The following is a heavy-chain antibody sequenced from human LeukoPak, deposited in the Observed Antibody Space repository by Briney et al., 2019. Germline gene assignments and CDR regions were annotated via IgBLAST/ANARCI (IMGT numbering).Heavy chain of an antibody. CDR1: GGSISSGSYY. CDR2: IYTSGST. J-gene: IGHJ4*02. Sequence: SETLSLTCTVSGGSISSGSYYWSWIRQPAGKGLEWIGRIYTSGSTNYNPSPKSRVTISIDTSKNQFSLKLSSVTAADTAVYYCAGDREVYGSGSYYSHLDYWGQGTLVTVSS. CDR3: AGDREVYGSGSYYSHLDY. V-gene: IGHV4-61*02. D-gene: IGHD3-10*01.